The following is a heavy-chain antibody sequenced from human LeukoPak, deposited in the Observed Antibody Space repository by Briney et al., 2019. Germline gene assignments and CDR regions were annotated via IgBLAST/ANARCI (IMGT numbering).Heavy chain of an antibody. CDR2: IYRHGTT. J-gene: IGHJ6*02. D-gene: IGHD3-22*01. V-gene: IGHV3-53*01. CDR3: ARAIYYESGGSYSTPISFYNNMDV. Sequence: GALRLSCGASGFTVTSTYMSWVRQAPGEGLGWASGIYRHGTTHYADSVKGRFTISRDNSKNTVHLQMNSLRAEDTAVYYCARAIYYESGGSYSTPISFYNNMDVWGRGTTVTASS. CDR1: GFTVTSTY.